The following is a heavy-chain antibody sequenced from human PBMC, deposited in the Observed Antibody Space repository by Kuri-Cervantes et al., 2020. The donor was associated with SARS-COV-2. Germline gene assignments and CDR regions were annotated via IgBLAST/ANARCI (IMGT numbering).Heavy chain of an antibody. V-gene: IGHV3-49*04. J-gene: IGHJ4*02. CDR3: TTELLWFGELF. CDR2: IRSKAFGGTT. D-gene: IGHD3-10*01. CDR1: GFLFSASA. Sequence: GGSLRLSCEVSGFLFSASAIHWVRQASGKGLEWVGFIRSKAFGGTTEYAASVKGRFTISRDDSKSIAYLQMNSLKTEDAAVYYCTTELLWFGELFWGQGTLVTVSS.